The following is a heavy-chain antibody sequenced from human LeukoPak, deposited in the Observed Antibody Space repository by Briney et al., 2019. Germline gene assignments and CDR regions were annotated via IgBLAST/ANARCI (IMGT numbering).Heavy chain of an antibody. CDR2: ISAYNGNT. V-gene: IGHV1-18*01. CDR1: GYTFTSYG. D-gene: IGHD1-1*01. Sequence: ASVKVSCKASGYTFTSYGISWVRQAPGQGLDWMGWISAYNGNTNYAQKLQGRVTMTKDTSTSTAYMELRSLRSDDTAVYYCARTPLDDYNSYFDYWGQGTLVTVSS. J-gene: IGHJ4*02. CDR3: ARTPLDDYNSYFDY.